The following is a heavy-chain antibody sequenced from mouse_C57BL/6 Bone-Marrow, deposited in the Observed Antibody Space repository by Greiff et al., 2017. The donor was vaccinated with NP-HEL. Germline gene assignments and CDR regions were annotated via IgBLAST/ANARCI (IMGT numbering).Heavy chain of an antibody. Sequence: EVQLQQSGPVLVKPGASVKMSCKASGYTFTDYYMNWVKQSHGKRLEWIGVINPYNGGTSYNQKFKGKATLTVDKSSSTAYMELNSLTSEDSAVYYCAREVITTVVARDYYAMDYWGQGTSVTVSS. CDR3: AREVITTVVARDYYAMDY. CDR2: INPYNGGT. V-gene: IGHV1-19*01. D-gene: IGHD1-1*01. J-gene: IGHJ4*01. CDR1: GYTFTDYY.